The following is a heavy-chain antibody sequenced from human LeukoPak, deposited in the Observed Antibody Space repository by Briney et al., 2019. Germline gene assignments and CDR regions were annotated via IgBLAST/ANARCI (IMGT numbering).Heavy chain of an antibody. J-gene: IGHJ4*02. CDR2: ISGSGGST. Sequence: PGGSLRLSCAASGFTFSSYAMSWVRQAPGKGLEWVSAISGSGGSTYYADSVKGRFTISRDNSKNTLYLQMNSLRAEDTAVYYRAKDLSSGYFPSIFDYWGQGTLVTVSS. CDR1: GFTFSSYA. V-gene: IGHV3-23*01. CDR3: AKDLSSGYFPSIFDY. D-gene: IGHD3-22*01.